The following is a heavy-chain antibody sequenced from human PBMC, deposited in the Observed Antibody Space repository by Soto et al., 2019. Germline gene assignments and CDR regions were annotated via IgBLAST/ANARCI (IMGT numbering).Heavy chain of an antibody. J-gene: IGHJ5*02. CDR2: ISYDGGNK. CDR3: AKGTSITMVRGALPSFDP. V-gene: IGHV3-30*18. Sequence: GGSLRLSCAASGFTFSSYGMHWVRQAPGKGLEWVAVISYDGGNKYYADSVKGRFTISRDNSKNTLYLQMNSLRAEDTAVYYCAKGTSITMVRGALPSFDPWGQGTLVTVSS. D-gene: IGHD3-10*01. CDR1: GFTFSSYG.